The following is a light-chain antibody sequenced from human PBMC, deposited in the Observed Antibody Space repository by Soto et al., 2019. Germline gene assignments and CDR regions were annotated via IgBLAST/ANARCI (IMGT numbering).Light chain of an antibody. CDR2: AAS. Sequence: DIQLTQSPSFLSASVGDRVTITCRASQGISSYLAWYQQKPVKAPKLLIYAASTLQSGVPSRLSGSGSGTEFTPTISSLQPEDFATYYCQQLNSYSPYTFGQGTKLEIK. J-gene: IGKJ2*01. CDR1: QGISSY. CDR3: QQLNSYSPYT. V-gene: IGKV1-9*01.